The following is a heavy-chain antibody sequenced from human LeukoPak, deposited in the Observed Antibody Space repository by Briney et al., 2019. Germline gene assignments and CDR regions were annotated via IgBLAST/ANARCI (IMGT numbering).Heavy chain of an antibody. D-gene: IGHD6-19*01. CDR1: GNYW. CDR2: INSDGSWT. Sequence: GGSLRLSCAASGNYWMHWVRQAPGKGLVWVSHINSDGSWTSYADSVKGRFTISKDNAKNTVYLQMNSLRAEDTAVYYCAKEVERIAVDYFDYWGQGTLVAVSS. V-gene: IGHV3-74*01. CDR3: AKEVERIAVDYFDY. J-gene: IGHJ4*02.